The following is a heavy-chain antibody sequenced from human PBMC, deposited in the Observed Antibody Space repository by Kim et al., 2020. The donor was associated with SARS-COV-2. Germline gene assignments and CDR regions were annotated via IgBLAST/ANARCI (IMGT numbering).Heavy chain of an antibody. CDR3: ARVKGYCSSTSCYTFDY. Sequence: GGSLRLSCAASGFTFSSYSMNWVRQAPGKGLEWVSYISSSSSTIYYADSVKGRFTISRDNAKNSLYLQMNSLRDEDTAVYYCARVKGYCSSTSCYTFDYWGQGTLGTVSS. V-gene: IGHV3-48*02. CDR2: ISSSSSTI. J-gene: IGHJ4*02. CDR1: GFTFSSYS. D-gene: IGHD2-2*02.